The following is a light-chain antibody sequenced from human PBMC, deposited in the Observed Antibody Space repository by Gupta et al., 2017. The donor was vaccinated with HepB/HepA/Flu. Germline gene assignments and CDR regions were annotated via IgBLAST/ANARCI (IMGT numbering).Light chain of an antibody. V-gene: IGLV2-14*03. Sequence: ARRIRPACRSRSPRQSYTISCTGTSSDVGGYNYVSWYQQHPGKAPKLMIYDGSNRSSGVCDRFSGSKSGNTASLTISGQQAEDATYYYCSSYTSSRTWVFGGGTKLTVL. J-gene: IGLJ3*02. CDR2: DGS. CDR3: SSYTSSRTWV. CDR1: SSDVGGYNY.